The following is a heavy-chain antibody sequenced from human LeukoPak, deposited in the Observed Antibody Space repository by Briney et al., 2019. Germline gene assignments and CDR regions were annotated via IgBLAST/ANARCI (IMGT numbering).Heavy chain of an antibody. CDR2: ISYDGSNK. J-gene: IGHJ4*02. V-gene: IGHV3-30*04. CDR3: ARGPVGATVY. CDR1: GFTFSSYA. D-gene: IGHD1-26*01. Sequence: GGSLRLSCAASGFTFSSYAMHWVRQAPGKGLEWVAVISYDGSNKYYADSVKGRFTISRDNSKNTLYLQMNSLRAEDTAVYYCARGPVGATVYWGQGTLVTVSS.